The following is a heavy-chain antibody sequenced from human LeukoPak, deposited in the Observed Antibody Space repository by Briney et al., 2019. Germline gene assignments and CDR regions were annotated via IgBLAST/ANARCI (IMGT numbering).Heavy chain of an antibody. CDR1: VYTFTIYY. J-gene: IGHJ3*02. CDR3: ARDLVNQNYYDSSKGDAFDI. V-gene: IGHV1-46*01. CDR2: INPSGGST. Sequence: ASVKVSFKSSVYTFTIYYMHWVRQAPGQGLEWMGIINPSGGSTSYAQKFQGRVTMTRDMSTSTVYMELSSLRSEDTAVYYCARDLVNQNYYDSSKGDAFDIWGQGTMVTVSS. D-gene: IGHD3-22*01.